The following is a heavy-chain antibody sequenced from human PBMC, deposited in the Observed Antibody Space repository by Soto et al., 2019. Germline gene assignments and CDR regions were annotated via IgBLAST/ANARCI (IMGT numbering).Heavy chain of an antibody. D-gene: IGHD6-6*01. CDR3: ARVMAAVGIAARRGGAFDI. CDR1: GFTFSSYG. CDR2: IKQDGSEK. Sequence: GGSLRLSCAASGFTFSSYGMHWVRQAPGKGLEWVANIKQDGSEKYYVDSVKGRFTISRDNAKNSLYLQMNSLRAEDTAVYYCARVMAAVGIAARRGGAFDIWGQGTMVTVSS. V-gene: IGHV3-7*04. J-gene: IGHJ3*02.